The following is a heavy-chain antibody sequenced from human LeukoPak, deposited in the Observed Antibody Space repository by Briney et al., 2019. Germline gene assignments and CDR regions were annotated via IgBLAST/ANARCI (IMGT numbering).Heavy chain of an antibody. J-gene: IGHJ6*02. V-gene: IGHV3-15*01. CDR1: GFTFSNAW. CDR3: TTDYYDSSGYYYGMDV. Sequence: GGSLRLSCAASGFTFSNAWMSWVRQAPGKGLEWVGRIKSKTDGGTTDYAAPVKGRFTISRDDSKNTLYLQMNSLKTEDTAVYYCTTDYYDSSGYYYGMDVWGQGTMVTVSS. CDR2: IKSKTDGGTT. D-gene: IGHD3-22*01.